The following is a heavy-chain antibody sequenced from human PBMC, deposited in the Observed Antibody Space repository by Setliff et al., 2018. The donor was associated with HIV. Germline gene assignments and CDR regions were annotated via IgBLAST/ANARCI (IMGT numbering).Heavy chain of an antibody. CDR1: GYSISSGFY. CDR2: IYQSGNT. J-gene: IGHJ4*02. Sequence: LSLTCAVSGYSISSGFYWSWMRQPPGKGLEWIGSIYQSGNTNYNPSLESRLTISVDTAKNQFSLKLSSVTSLRADDTAVYYCVRVGPWYYARSGYLASWDYWGQGTLVTVSS. V-gene: IGHV4-38-2*01. CDR3: VRVGPWYYARSGYLASWDY. D-gene: IGHD3-22*01.